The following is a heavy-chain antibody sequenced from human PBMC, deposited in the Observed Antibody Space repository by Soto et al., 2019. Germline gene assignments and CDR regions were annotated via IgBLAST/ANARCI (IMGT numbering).Heavy chain of an antibody. V-gene: IGHV3-64*01. CDR2: ISSNGGTT. D-gene: IGHD1-7*01. CDR1: GFTFSSYD. J-gene: IGHJ4*02. CDR3: VRRVSGNYDY. Sequence: EVQLAESGGGMVQPGGSLRLSCVASGFTFSSYDMHWVRQAPGKGLEYVSSISSNGGTTYYGNSVKGRFTISRDNSKNTLYLQRCSLRAEDMAVYYCVRRVSGNYDYWGQGTLVTVSS.